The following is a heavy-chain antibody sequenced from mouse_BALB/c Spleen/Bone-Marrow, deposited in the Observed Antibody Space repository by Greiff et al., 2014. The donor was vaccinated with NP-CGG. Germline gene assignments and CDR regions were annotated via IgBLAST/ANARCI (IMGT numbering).Heavy chain of an antibody. V-gene: IGHV1S81*02. CDR3: TLSCYAMDY. J-gene: IGHJ4*01. CDR2: INPSNGGT. CDR1: GYTFTSYY. Sequence: QVQLQQSGAELVKPGASVKLSCKASGYTFTSYYMYWVKQRPGQGLEWIGEINPSNGGTNFNEKFKSKATLTVDKSSSTAYMQLSSLTSEDSAVYYCTLSCYAMDYWGQGTSVTVSS.